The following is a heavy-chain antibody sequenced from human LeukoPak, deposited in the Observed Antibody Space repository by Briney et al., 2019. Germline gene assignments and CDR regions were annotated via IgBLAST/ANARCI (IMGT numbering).Heavy chain of an antibody. J-gene: IGHJ3*01. CDR2: ISSSNYI. D-gene: IGHD5-24*01. Sequence: GGSLRLSCAASGFTFSSYSMNWVRQAPGKGLEWVSSISSSNYIYYADSVKGRFTISRDNANNSLYLQMNSLRADDTAVYYCARGPNSVGVWGQGTMVTVSS. V-gene: IGHV3-21*01. CDR3: ARGPNSVGV. CDR1: GFTFSSYS.